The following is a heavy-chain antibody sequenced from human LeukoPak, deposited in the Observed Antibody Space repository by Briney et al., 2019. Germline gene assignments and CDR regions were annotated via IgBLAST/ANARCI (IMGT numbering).Heavy chain of an antibody. D-gene: IGHD2-2*02. CDR3: AKDRSPYCSSTSCYTGLDY. J-gene: IGHJ4*02. V-gene: IGHV3-23*01. Sequence: GGSLRLSCAASGFTFSSYSMNWVRQAPGKGLEWVSAISGSGGSTYYADSVKGRFTISRDNSKNTLYLQMNSLRAEDTAVYYCAKDRSPYCSSTSCYTGLDYWGQGTLVTVSS. CDR2: ISGSGGST. CDR1: GFTFSSYS.